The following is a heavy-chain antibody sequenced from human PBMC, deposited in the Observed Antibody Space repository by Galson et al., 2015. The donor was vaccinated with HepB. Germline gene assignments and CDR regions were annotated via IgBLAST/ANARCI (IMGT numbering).Heavy chain of an antibody. CDR1: GFSVINNY. CDR3: ARVHIYYYGSGTTGSFDY. V-gene: IGHV3-66*01. Sequence: LRLSCAVSGFSVINNYMSWVRQAPGKGLEWVSVNYSGGSAYYTDSVKGRFTISRDSSKNTLHLQMNSLRAEDTAVYYCARVHIYYYGSGTTGSFDYWGQGTLVTVSS. J-gene: IGHJ4*02. D-gene: IGHD3-10*01. CDR2: NYSGGSA.